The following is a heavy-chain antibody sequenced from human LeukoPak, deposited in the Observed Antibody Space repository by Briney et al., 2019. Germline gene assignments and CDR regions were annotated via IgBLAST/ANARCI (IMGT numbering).Heavy chain of an antibody. J-gene: IGHJ4*02. CDR1: GFTFSSYG. V-gene: IGHV3-30*18. D-gene: IGHD1-26*01. CDR2: ISYDGSNK. CDR3: AKGLWELGDY. Sequence: GRSLRLSRAASGFTFSSYGMHWVRQAPGKGLEWVAVISYDGSNKYYADSVKGRFTISRDNSKNTLYLQMNSLRAEDTAVYYCAKGLWELGDYWGQGTLVTVSS.